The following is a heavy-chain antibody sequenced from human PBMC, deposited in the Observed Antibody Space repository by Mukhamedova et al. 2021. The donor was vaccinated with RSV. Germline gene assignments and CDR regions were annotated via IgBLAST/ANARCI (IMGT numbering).Heavy chain of an antibody. CDR3: AKASVGYYMDV. CDR2: ISGSGGST. D-gene: IGHD1-26*01. Sequence: EWVSAISGSGGSTYYSDSVKGRFTISRDNSKNTLYLQMNSLRAEDTAVSYCAKASVGYYMDVRCRGTTVTVSS. V-gene: IGHV3-23*01. J-gene: IGHJ6*03.